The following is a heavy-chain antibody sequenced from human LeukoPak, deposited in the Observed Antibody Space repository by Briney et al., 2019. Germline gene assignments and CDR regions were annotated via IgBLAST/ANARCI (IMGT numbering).Heavy chain of an antibody. CDR2: ISSSGSTI. V-gene: IGHV3-48*04. CDR3: ARDRIDSSGYLTNFFDY. D-gene: IGHD3-22*01. Sequence: GGSLRLSCAASGFTFSSYSMNWVRQAPGKGLEWVSYISSSGSTIYYADSVKGRFTISRDNAKNSLYLQMNSLRAEDTAVYYCARDRIDSSGYLTNFFDYWGQGTLVTVSS. CDR1: GFTFSSYS. J-gene: IGHJ4*02.